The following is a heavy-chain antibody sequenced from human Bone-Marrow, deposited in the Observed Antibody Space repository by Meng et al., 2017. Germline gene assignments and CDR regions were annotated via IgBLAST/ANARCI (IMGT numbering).Heavy chain of an antibody. J-gene: IGHJ5*02. Sequence: QVQLCQSGFELKKPGASVKVSSKASGNTFTSMAMNWVRQAPGQGLEWMGWINTNTGNPTYAQGFTGRFVFSLDTSVSTAYLQISSLKAEDTAVYYCARELSIAAAPFDPWGQGTLVTVSS. V-gene: IGHV7-4-1*02. CDR3: ARELSIAAAPFDP. D-gene: IGHD6-13*01. CDR2: INTNTGNP. CDR1: GNTFTSMA.